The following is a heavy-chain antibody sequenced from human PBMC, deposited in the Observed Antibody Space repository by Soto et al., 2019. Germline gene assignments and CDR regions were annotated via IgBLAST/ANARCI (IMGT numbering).Heavy chain of an antibody. CDR3: AKVEGDGSGSYYIMGLDY. CDR2: ISGSGGST. Sequence: EVQLLESGGGLVQPGGSLRLSCAASGFTFSSYAMSWVRQAPGKGLEWVSAISGSGGSTYYADSVKGRFTISRDNSKNTLYLQMNSLRAEDTAVYYCAKVEGDGSGSYYIMGLDYWGQGTLVTVSS. J-gene: IGHJ4*02. CDR1: GFTFSSYA. D-gene: IGHD3-10*01. V-gene: IGHV3-23*01.